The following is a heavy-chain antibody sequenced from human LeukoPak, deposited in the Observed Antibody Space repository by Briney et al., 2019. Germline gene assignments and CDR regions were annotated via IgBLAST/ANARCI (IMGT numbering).Heavy chain of an antibody. J-gene: IGHJ4*02. CDR3: ARVNHSGSYYRTYFDY. V-gene: IGHV4-30-2*01. Sequence: PSETLSLTCAVSGGSISSGGYSWSWIRQPPGKGLEWIGYIYHSGSTYYNPSLKSRVTISVDRSKNQFSLKLSSVTAADTAVYYCARVNHSGSYYRTYFDYWGQGTLVTVSS. CDR1: GGSISSGGYS. D-gene: IGHD3-10*01. CDR2: IYHSGST.